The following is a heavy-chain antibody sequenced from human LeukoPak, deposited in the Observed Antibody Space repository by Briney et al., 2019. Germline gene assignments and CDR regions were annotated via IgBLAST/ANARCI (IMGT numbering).Heavy chain of an antibody. CDR2: ISSNGGST. Sequence: GGSLRLSCSASGFTFSSYAMRWVRQAPGKGLEYVSAISSNGGSTYYADSVKGRFTISRDNSKNTLYLQMSSLRAEDTAVYYCVKGARIAAAGYYFDYWGQGTLVTVSS. CDR1: GFTFSSYA. J-gene: IGHJ4*02. D-gene: IGHD6-13*01. CDR3: VKGARIAAAGYYFDY. V-gene: IGHV3-64D*06.